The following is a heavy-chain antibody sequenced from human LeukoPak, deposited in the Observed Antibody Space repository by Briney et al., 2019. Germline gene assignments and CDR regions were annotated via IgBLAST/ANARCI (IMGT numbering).Heavy chain of an antibody. V-gene: IGHV4-39*02. CDR3: ARHCTGDICAAYYFYYYMDV. CDR1: GGSISTSSYY. D-gene: IGHD2-8*02. J-gene: IGHJ6*03. Sequence: PSETLSLTCTVSGGSISTSSYYWGWIRQPPGKGLEWIGSISESGRTYYNPSLKSRVIISVDTSKKHFSLKLSSVTAADTAVYYCARHCTGDICAAYYFYYYMDVWGKGTTVTVS. CDR2: ISESGRT.